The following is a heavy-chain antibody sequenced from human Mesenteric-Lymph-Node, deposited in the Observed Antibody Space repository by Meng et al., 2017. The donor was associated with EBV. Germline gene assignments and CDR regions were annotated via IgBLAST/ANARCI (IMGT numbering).Heavy chain of an antibody. Sequence: QGQLPGSGPGLVKPSGTLSLTCAVSGGSISGNNWWSWIRQSPGKGLEWIGEVFHIGSTNYNPSLKSRVTISLDKSKNQFSLKLTSVTAADTAVYFCARVSEISGTWLDCWGQGTLVTVSS. CDR1: GGSISGNNW. J-gene: IGHJ1*01. CDR2: VFHIGST. CDR3: ARVSEISGTWLDC. V-gene: IGHV4-4*02. D-gene: IGHD1-7*01.